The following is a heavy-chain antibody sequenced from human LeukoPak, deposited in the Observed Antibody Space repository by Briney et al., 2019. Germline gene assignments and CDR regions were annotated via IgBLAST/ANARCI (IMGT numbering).Heavy chain of an antibody. D-gene: IGHD5/OR15-5a*01. Sequence: GGSLRLSCAASGFRFSSYGMHWVRQAPGKGLEWVAVISDDGSKIYYGDSVKGRFTISRDNSKNTLNLQMDSLRADDTAVYYCGKGPGYSVYDNLPHHWGQGTLVTVS. CDR3: GKGPGYSVYDNLPHH. V-gene: IGHV3-30*18. CDR1: GFRFSSYG. J-gene: IGHJ5*02. CDR2: ISDDGSKI.